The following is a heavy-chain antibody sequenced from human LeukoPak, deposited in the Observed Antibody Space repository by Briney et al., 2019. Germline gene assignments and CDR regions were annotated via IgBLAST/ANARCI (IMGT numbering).Heavy chain of an antibody. D-gene: IGHD2-2*03. CDR2: INHSGST. V-gene: IGHV4-34*01. J-gene: IGHJ5*02. CDR3: ARSGYCSSTSCYRPGWFDP. CDR1: GDSIRRYY. Sequence: SETLSLTCTVSGDSIRRYYWSWIRQPPGKGLEWIGEINHSGSTNYNPSLKSRVTISVDTSKNQFSLKLSSVTAADTAVYYCARSGYCSSTSCYRPGWFDPWGQGTLVTVSS.